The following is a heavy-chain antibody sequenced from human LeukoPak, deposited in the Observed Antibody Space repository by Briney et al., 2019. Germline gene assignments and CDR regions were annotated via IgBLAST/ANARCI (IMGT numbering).Heavy chain of an antibody. D-gene: IGHD3-10*01. Sequence: SETLSLTCTVSGGSINTQYWSWIRQPAGKGLEWIGRIYSSGSTNYNTSLMTRLTMSVDTSKNQISLNLHSVTAADTAVYYCARDLTHGSGTYFNPLGYWGLGILVTVSS. CDR2: IYSSGST. V-gene: IGHV4-4*07. CDR3: ARDLTHGSGTYFNPLGY. J-gene: IGHJ4*02. CDR1: GGSINTQY.